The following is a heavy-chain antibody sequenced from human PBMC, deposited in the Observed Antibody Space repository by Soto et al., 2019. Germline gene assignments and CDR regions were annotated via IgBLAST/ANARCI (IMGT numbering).Heavy chain of an antibody. CDR1: GFTFRNYG. D-gene: IGHD3-10*01. CDR3: ARLGGSGSYTFDY. Sequence: QVQLVESGGGVVQPGRSLTLSCVASGFTFRNYGMHWVRQAPGKGLEWAALIWYDGGNKYYVDSVKGRFTISRDNSKNRLYLQMNRLRVEDPAVYDCARLGGSGSYTFDYWGQGTLVTVSS. CDR2: IWYDGGNK. J-gene: IGHJ4*02. V-gene: IGHV3-33*01.